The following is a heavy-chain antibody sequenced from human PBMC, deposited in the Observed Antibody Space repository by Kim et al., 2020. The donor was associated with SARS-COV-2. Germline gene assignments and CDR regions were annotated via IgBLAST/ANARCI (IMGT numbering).Heavy chain of an antibody. Sequence: ASVKVSCKTSGYTFTASGVHWVRQAPGQRLEWLGWINAGTGNTMYSQKFQDKVTITRDTSETTAYMELNSLRFEDTAVYYCARLPGSVSTPDLDFWGQGTLVTVSS. CDR1: GYTFTASG. CDR2: INAGTGNT. V-gene: IGHV1-3*01. D-gene: IGHD3-10*01. J-gene: IGHJ4*02. CDR3: ARLPGSVSTPDLDF.